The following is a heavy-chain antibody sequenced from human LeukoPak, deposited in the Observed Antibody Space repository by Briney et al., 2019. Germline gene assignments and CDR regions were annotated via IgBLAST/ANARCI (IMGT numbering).Heavy chain of an antibody. D-gene: IGHD1-7*01. V-gene: IGHV3-43*02. CDR1: GFTFDDYA. J-gene: IGHJ5*02. CDR2: ISGDSGST. CDR3: AKDAGITGTNWFDP. Sequence: PGGSLRLSCAASGFTFDDYAMHWARQAPGKGLEWVSLISGDSGSTYYTDSVKGRFTISRDNSKNSLYLQMNSLRTEDTALYYCAKDAGITGTNWFDPWGQGTLVTVSS.